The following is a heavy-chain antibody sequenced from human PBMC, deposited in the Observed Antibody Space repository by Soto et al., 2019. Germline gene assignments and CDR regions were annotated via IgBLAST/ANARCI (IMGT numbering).Heavy chain of an antibody. Sequence: EVQLLESGGGLVQPGGSLRLSCAASGFTFGTYAMNWVRQAPWKGLEWVSGITGSGGSTYYADSVKGRFTISRDNSENTLYLQMNSLRGDDTAVYYCAKDRSVDTRDWFDPWGQGTLVTVSS. CDR1: GFTFGTYA. CDR2: ITGSGGST. CDR3: AKDRSVDTRDWFDP. V-gene: IGHV3-23*01. J-gene: IGHJ5*02. D-gene: IGHD5-18*01.